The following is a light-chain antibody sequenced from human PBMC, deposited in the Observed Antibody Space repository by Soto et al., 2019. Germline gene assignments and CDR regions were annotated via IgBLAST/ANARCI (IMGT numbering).Light chain of an antibody. CDR3: RVWDSSSARPDGV. CDR1: NIGSES. CDR2: YDS. V-gene: IGLV3-21*04. J-gene: IGLJ3*02. Sequence: SYELTQPPSVSVAPGKTATITCGGNNIGSESVHWYQQKPGQAPVLVIYYDSDRPSGIPERFSGSNTGNTATLTISRVEAGDEADYYGRVWDSSSARPDGVFGGGTKVTVL.